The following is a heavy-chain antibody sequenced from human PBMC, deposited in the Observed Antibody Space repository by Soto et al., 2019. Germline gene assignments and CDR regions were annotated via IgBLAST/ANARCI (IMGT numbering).Heavy chain of an antibody. CDR1: GFTFSSYG. V-gene: IGHV3-33*01. CDR3: ARDRAHDGVLWFGERYYGMDV. J-gene: IGHJ6*02. D-gene: IGHD3-10*01. Sequence: QVQLVESGGGVVQPGRSLRLSCAASGFTFSSYGMHWVRQAPGKGLEWVAVIWYDGSNKYYADSVKGRFTISRDNSKNTLYLQMNSLRAEDTAVYCCARDRAHDGVLWFGERYYGMDVWGQGTTVTVSS. CDR2: IWYDGSNK.